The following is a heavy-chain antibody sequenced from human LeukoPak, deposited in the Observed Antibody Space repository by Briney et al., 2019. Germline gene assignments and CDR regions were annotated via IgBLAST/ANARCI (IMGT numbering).Heavy chain of an antibody. CDR3: AREGERGYSYGYEDY. V-gene: IGHV3-30*04. D-gene: IGHD5-18*01. Sequence: GGSLRLSCAASGFTFSSYAMHWVRQAPGKGLEWVAVISYDGSNKYYADSVKGRFTISRDNSKNTLYLQMNSLSAEDTAVYYCAREGERGYSYGYEDYWGQGTLVTVSS. J-gene: IGHJ4*02. CDR1: GFTFSSYA. CDR2: ISYDGSNK.